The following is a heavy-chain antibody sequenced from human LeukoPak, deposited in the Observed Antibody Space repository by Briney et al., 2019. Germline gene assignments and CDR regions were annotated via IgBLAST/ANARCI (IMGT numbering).Heavy chain of an antibody. CDR1: GFTFSYYW. Sequence: PGGSLRLSCAASGFTFSYYWMTWVCQAPGEGLGWVANINQDGSEKNYVDSVKGRFTISRDNAKKSQYLQMNSLRADDTAVYYCARAHTYDYDSSGLHWGQRTLVTVSS. CDR2: INQDGSEK. D-gene: IGHD3-22*01. J-gene: IGHJ4*02. V-gene: IGHV3-7*01. CDR3: ARAHTYDYDSSGLH.